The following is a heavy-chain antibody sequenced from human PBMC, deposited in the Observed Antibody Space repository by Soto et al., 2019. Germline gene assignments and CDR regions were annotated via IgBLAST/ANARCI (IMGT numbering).Heavy chain of an antibody. CDR1: GFTFSSYW. CDR2: IKNDGSGT. CDR3: VRGDGDYYDGNGYLGRH. Sequence: DVQLVESGGGLVQPGGSLRLSCAASGFTFSSYWMHWVRQVPGKGPVWVSRIKNDGSGTYYADSVKGRLTMSRDNAKNTVYLQMNSLRAEDTAVYYCVRGDGDYYDGNGYLGRHWGQGTLVTVSS. V-gene: IGHV3-74*01. J-gene: IGHJ4*02. D-gene: IGHD3-22*01.